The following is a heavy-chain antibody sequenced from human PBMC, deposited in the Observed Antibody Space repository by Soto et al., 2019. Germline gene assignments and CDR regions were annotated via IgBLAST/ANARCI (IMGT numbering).Heavy chain of an antibody. J-gene: IGHJ3*02. CDR2: IDPDDGDT. CDR3: ARERLHLGELSGPRYDAFDI. V-gene: IGHV1-24*01. CDR1: GYTLTELS. Sequence: ASVKVSCKVSGYTLTELSMHWVRQAPGKGLEWMGIIDPDDGDTIYAQKFQGRVTMTRDTSTSTVYMELSSLRSEDTAVYYCARERLHLGELSGPRYDAFDIWGQGTMVTVSS. D-gene: IGHD3-16*02.